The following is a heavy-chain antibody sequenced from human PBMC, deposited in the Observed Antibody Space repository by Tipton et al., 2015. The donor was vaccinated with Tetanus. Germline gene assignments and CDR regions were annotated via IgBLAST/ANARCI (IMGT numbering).Heavy chain of an antibody. V-gene: IGHV3-9*01. D-gene: IGHD2-21*01. CDR3: ATRGEARANWFDS. J-gene: IGHJ5*01. CDR1: GFTFDDYA. CDR2: ISWNSGSK. Sequence: SLRLSCAASGFTFDDYAMHWVRQAPGKGLEWVSGISWNSGSKGYADSVKGRVTISRDNAKNSLYLQMNTLRGDDTAVYYCATRGEARANWFDSWGQGTLVTVSS.